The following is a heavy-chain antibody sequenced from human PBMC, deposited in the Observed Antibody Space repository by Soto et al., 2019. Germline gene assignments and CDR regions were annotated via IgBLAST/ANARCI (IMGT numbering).Heavy chain of an antibody. V-gene: IGHV3-33*01. J-gene: IGHJ4*02. CDR3: ARDRTMIVVDRVDFDY. Sequence: QVQLVESGGVVVQPGRSLRLSCAASGFTFSSYGMHWVRQAPGKGLEWVAVIWSDGSNKYYAYSVKGRFTIYRDNSKNTLYLQMHSLRAEDTAVYYCARDRTMIVVDRVDFDYWGQGPLVSVSS. CDR2: IWSDGSNK. CDR1: GFTFSSYG. D-gene: IGHD3-22*01.